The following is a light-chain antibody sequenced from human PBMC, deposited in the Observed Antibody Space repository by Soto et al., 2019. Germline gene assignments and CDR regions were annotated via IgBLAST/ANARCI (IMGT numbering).Light chain of an antibody. CDR2: KAS. J-gene: IGKJ1*01. V-gene: IGKV1-5*03. CDR1: QSISSW. CDR3: QQYDNGWT. Sequence: IQMTQSPSTLSASVGDRVTITCRASQSISSWLAWYQQRPGKAPKLLIYKASSLESGVPSRFSGSGSGTEFTLTISSLQPDDSATYYCQQYDNGWTFGQGTKVEI.